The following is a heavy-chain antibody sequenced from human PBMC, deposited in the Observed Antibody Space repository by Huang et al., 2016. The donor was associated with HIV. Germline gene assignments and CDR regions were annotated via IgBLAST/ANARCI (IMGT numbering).Heavy chain of an antibody. D-gene: IGHD3-10*01. CDR3: ARLIGSPSFYYGLDV. CDR1: GYRFRSNW. CDR2: IYPGDSDP. Sequence: EVQLVQSGAEVKKPGESLKISCKGSGYRFRSNWIGWVRQMPGKGLEWMGIIYPGDSDPRYSPSSQGQVTISADKSINTAYLQWSSLKASDTAMYYCARLIGSPSFYYGLDVWGQGTTVTVSS. V-gene: IGHV5-51*01. J-gene: IGHJ6*02.